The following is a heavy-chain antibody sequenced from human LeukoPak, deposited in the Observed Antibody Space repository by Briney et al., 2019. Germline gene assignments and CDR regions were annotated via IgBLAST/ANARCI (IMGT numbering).Heavy chain of an antibody. J-gene: IGHJ4*02. CDR2: TRNKANSYTT. CDR3: ASGAVAGRFDY. D-gene: IGHD6-19*01. CDR1: GFTFSDHY. Sequence: PGGSLRLSCAASGFTFSDHYMDWVRQAPGKGLEWVGRTRNKANSYTTEYAASVKGRFTISRDDSKNSLYLQMNSLKTEDTAVYYCASGAVAGRFDYWGQGTWSPSPQ. V-gene: IGHV3-72*01.